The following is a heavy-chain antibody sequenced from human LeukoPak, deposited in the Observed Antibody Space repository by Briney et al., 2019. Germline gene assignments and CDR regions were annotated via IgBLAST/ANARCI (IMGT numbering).Heavy chain of an antibody. CDR3: ATGYLVTAGLMDV. J-gene: IGHJ6*02. CDR2: IIPNLGTT. D-gene: IGHD6-13*01. Sequence: SVKVSCKASGGTSNSHAISWVRQAPGQGLEWMGRIIPNLGTTNRAQNFQDRVTLTADKSTNTAYMELTSLTSDDTAVYYCATGYLVTAGLMDVWGQGTTVTVSS. CDR1: GGTSNSHA. V-gene: IGHV1-69*04.